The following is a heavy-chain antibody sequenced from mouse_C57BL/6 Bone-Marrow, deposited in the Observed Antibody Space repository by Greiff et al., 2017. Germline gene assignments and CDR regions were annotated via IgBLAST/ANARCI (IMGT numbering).Heavy chain of an antibody. J-gene: IGHJ2*01. V-gene: IGHV1-81*01. D-gene: IGHD4-1*01. CDR2: IYPRSGNT. CDR1: GYTFTSYG. Sequence: QVQLKESGAELARPGASVKLSCKASGYTFTSYGISWVKQRPGQGLEWIGEIYPRSGNTYYNEKFKGKATLTADKSSSTAYMALRSLTSEDSAVYFCARNWASYYLDYWGQGTTLTVSS. CDR3: ARNWASYYLDY.